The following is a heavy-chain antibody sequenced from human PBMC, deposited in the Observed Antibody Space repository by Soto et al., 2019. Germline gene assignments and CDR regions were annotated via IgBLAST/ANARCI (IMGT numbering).Heavy chain of an antibody. V-gene: IGHV1-69*01. J-gene: IGHJ6*02. Sequence: QVQLVQSGAEVKKPGSSVKVSCKASGGTFSSYAISWVRQAPGQGLEWMGGNIPIFGTANYAQQFQGRVTITADECTSTDYMELSSLRSEDTAVYYCARVRYSSSSWYYYGMDVWGQGTTVTVSS. CDR1: GGTFSSYA. CDR2: NIPIFGTA. CDR3: ARVRYSSSSWYYYGMDV. D-gene: IGHD6-13*01.